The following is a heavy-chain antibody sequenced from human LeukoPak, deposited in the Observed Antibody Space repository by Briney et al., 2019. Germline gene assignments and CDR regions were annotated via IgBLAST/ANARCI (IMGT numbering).Heavy chain of an antibody. V-gene: IGHV3-23*01. CDR1: GFTFSSYG. D-gene: IGHD1-7*01. J-gene: IGHJ4*02. Sequence: PGGTLRLSCAASGFTFSSYGMSWVRQAPGKGLEWVSAISGSGGSTYYADSVKGRFTISRDNAKNSLYLQMNSLRAEDTAVYYCARDLSVHWNSDYWGQGTLVTVSS. CDR2: ISGSGGST. CDR3: ARDLSVHWNSDY.